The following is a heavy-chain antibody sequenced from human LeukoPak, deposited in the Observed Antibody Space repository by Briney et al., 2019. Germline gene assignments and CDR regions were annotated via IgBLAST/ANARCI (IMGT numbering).Heavy chain of an antibody. D-gene: IGHD2-21*02. CDR2: IFYSGSA. CDR3: ARQQSDTSLFDP. Sequence: PSETLSLTCIVSGDSISSTSYYWAWIRQPPGKGLEWIGMIFYSGSAYYTPSLRGRVTLSVDTSRNQFSLNLISVTAADTGVYFCARQQSDTSLFDPWGQGTLVTVSS. J-gene: IGHJ5*02. CDR1: GDSISSTSYY. V-gene: IGHV4-39*01.